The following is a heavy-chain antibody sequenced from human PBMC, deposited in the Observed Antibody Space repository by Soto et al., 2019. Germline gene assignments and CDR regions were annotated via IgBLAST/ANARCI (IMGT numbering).Heavy chain of an antibody. Sequence: QVQLQESGPGLVKPSGTLSLTCAVSGGSISSSYWWSWVRQPPGKGLEWIGDIYHSGNTNYNPSPKSRVTISVDKSKNQFSLNLSSVTAADTAVYYCARVIAAAVHWFDPWGQGTLVTVSS. CDR3: ARVIAAAVHWFDP. J-gene: IGHJ5*02. CDR1: GGSISSSYW. V-gene: IGHV4-4*02. D-gene: IGHD6-13*01. CDR2: IYHSGNT.